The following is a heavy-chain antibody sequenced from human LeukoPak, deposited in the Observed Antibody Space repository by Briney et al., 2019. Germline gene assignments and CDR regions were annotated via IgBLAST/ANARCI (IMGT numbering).Heavy chain of an antibody. CDR3: ASVRRGFGESSKYYSYYYMDV. V-gene: IGHV4-39*01. CDR2: IHFSGST. D-gene: IGHD3-10*01. Sequence: SETLSLTCTVSGGSISSSNYYWGWIRQPPGKGLEWIGSIHFSGSTYYSPSLTSRVTISVDTSKNQFSLKLSAVTAADTAVYYCASVRRGFGESSKYYSYYYMDVWGNGTTVAISS. CDR1: GGSISSSNYY. J-gene: IGHJ6*03.